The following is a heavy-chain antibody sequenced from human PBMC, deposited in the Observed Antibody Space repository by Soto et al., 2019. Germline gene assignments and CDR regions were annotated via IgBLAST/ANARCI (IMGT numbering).Heavy chain of an antibody. CDR1: GFTFRSYA. Sequence: EVQLLESGGGLVQPGGSLRLSCAASGFTFRSYAMSWVRQAPGKGLEWVSAISGSGGSTYYADSVKGRFTISRDNSKNTMYLQMKSLRAEYTAVYYCAKDLDDSVLGYYYGMDVWGQGTTVTVSS. CDR2: ISGSGGST. D-gene: IGHD3-22*01. V-gene: IGHV3-23*01. CDR3: AKDLDDSVLGYYYGMDV. J-gene: IGHJ6*02.